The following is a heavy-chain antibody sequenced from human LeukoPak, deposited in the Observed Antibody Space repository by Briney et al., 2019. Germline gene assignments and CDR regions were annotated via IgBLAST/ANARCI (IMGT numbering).Heavy chain of an antibody. CDR3: ARTTEAHSWRTRYYDYYMDV. CDR2: ISGSGRYT. D-gene: IGHD1-1*01. CDR1: GFTFSNYA. J-gene: IGHJ6*03. V-gene: IGHV3-23*01. Sequence: GGSLRLSCAASGFTFSNYAMSWVRQAPGKGLEWVVTISGSGRYTFHADSVKGRFTISRDNSNNTVYLQMNSLRTEDTAVYYCARTTEAHSWRTRYYDYYMDVWGKGTTVTVSS.